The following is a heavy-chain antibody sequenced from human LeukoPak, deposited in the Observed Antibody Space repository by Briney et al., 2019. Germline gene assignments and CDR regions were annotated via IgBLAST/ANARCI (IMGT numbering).Heavy chain of an antibody. CDR3: ASLGYCSSTSCQEYYFDY. D-gene: IGHD2-2*01. J-gene: IGHJ4*02. V-gene: IGHV3-23*01. CDR1: GFTFSSYA. CDR2: ISGSGGST. Sequence: GGSLRLSCAASGFTFSSYAMSWVRQAPGKGLEWVSAISGSGGSTYYADSVKGRFTISRDNSKNTLYLQMNSLRAEDTAVYYCASLGYCSSTSCQEYYFDYWGQGTLVTVSS.